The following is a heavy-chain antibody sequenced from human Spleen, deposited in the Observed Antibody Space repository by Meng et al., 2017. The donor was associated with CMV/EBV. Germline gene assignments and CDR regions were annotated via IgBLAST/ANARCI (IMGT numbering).Heavy chain of an antibody. CDR2: IYHSGST. CDR3: AREISDYPYFDY. V-gene: IGHV4-38-2*02. J-gene: IGHJ4*02. Sequence: SETLSLTCTVSGGSIRSDYYWGWIRQPPGKGLEWIGSIYHSGSTSYNPSLKSRVTISVDTSKNQFSLKLSSVTAADTAVYYCAREISDYPYFDYWGQGTLVTVSS. CDR1: GGSIRSDYY. D-gene: IGHD3-10*01.